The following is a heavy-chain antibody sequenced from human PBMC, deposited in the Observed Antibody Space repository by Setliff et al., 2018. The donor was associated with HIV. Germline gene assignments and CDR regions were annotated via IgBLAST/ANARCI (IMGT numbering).Heavy chain of an antibody. D-gene: IGHD5-18*01. Sequence: ASVKVSCKSSGYTFSDYYMHWVRQAPGQGLEWMGIMNAKSGSTHYARKFQGRVTMTRDTATTTAYMELRSLKSDDTAIYFCASGMRWDTAMGDAFDIWGQGTMVTVSS. V-gene: IGHV1-46*01. CDR2: MNAKSGST. CDR1: GYTFSDYY. CDR3: ASGMRWDTAMGDAFDI. J-gene: IGHJ3*02.